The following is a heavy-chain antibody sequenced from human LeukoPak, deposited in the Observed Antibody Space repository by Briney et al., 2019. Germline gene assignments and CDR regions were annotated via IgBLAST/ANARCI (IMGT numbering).Heavy chain of an antibody. CDR1: GFTFSSYG. D-gene: IGHD3-3*01. Sequence: GGSLRLSCAASGFTFSSYGMHWVRQAPGKGLEWVAVIWYDGSNKYYADSVKGRFTISRDNSKNTLYLQMNSLRAEDTAVYYCARWGPGFWSGYYTPDYFDYWGQGTLVTVSS. V-gene: IGHV3-33*01. CDR3: ARWGPGFWSGYYTPDYFDY. CDR2: IWYDGSNK. J-gene: IGHJ4*02.